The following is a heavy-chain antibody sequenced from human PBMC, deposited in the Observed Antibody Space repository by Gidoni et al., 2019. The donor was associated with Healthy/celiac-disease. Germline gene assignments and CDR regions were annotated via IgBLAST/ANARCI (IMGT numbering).Heavy chain of an antibody. CDR2: IDHSGST. CDR3: ARGEGYCSGGSCYLYWFDP. V-gene: IGHV4-34*01. Sequence: QVQLQQWGAGLLKPSGTLSLTCAVYGGSFSGYYWSWIRQPPGKGLEWIGEIDHSGSTNYNPSLKSRVTISVDTSKNQFSLKLSSVTAADTAVYYCARGEGYCSGGSCYLYWFDPWGQGTLVTVSS. CDR1: GGSFSGYY. J-gene: IGHJ5*02. D-gene: IGHD2-15*01.